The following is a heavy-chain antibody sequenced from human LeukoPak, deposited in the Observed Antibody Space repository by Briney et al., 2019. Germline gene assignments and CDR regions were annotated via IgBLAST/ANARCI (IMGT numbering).Heavy chain of an antibody. D-gene: IGHD3-3*01. V-gene: IGHV1-18*01. CDR2: ISAYNGNT. Sequence: ASLKVSCKASGYTFTSYSISWVRQAPGHGLEWMGLISAYNGNTNSAQKLQVRITMTTYTSKITAYLELRSLRSDATDVYSCARVFLEGFASVGTWGQGTLVTVSS. J-gene: IGHJ5*02. CDR1: GYTFTSYS. CDR3: ARVFLEGFASVGT.